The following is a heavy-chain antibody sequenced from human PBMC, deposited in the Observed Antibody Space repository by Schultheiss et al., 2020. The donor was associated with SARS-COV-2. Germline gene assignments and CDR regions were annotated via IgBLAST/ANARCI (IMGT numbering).Heavy chain of an antibody. V-gene: IGHV4-59*08. CDR2: IYNTGST. D-gene: IGHD2-2*01. J-gene: IGHJ6*03. CDR1: GGSFSGYY. CDR3: ARTYCSSTSCLYGYYYYYMDV. Sequence: SETLSLTCAVYGGSFSGYYWSWIRQPPGKGLEWIGRIYNTGSTNYNPSLKSRVTISVDTSKNQFSLKLSSVTAADTAVCYCARTYCSSTSCLYGYYYYYMDVWGKGTTVTVSS.